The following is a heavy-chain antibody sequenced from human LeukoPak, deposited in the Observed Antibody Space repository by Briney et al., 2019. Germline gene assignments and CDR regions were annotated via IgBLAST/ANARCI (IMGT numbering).Heavy chain of an antibody. D-gene: IGHD6-19*01. Sequence: PGRSLRLSCAASGFTFSSYAMHWVRQAPGKGLEWVAVISYDGSNKYYADSVKGRFTISRDNSKNTLYLQMNSLRAEDTAVYYCARDRLAVAGYYYYGMDVWGQGTTVTVSS. CDR1: GFTFSSYA. J-gene: IGHJ6*02. CDR3: ARDRLAVAGYYYYGMDV. V-gene: IGHV3-30-3*01. CDR2: ISYDGSNK.